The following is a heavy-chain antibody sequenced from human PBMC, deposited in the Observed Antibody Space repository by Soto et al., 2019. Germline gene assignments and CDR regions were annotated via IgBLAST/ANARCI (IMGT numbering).Heavy chain of an antibody. J-gene: IGHJ5*02. CDR3: ARESGDWPLNWFDP. CDR1: GGSISSYF. CDR2: ITSDGKSK. D-gene: IGHD2-21*02. Sequence: PSETMSLTCTVSGGSISSYFYIWVRQRPAEGLVWVSRITSDGKSKAYAESVKGRFAISRDNAKNTLYLQMNGLTAEDTAVYYCARESGDWPLNWFDPWGQGTLVTV. V-gene: IGHV3-74*01.